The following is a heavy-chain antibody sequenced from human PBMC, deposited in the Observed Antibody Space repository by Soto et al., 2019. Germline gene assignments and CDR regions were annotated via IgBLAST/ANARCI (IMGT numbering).Heavy chain of an antibody. Sequence: GGSLRLSCAASGFTFSSYGMHWVRQAPGKGLEWVAVIWYDGSNKYYADSVKGRFTISRDNSKNTLYLQMNSLRAEDTAVYYCARFPSSGWLRMEEYGMDVWGQGTTVTVSS. J-gene: IGHJ6*02. D-gene: IGHD6-19*01. CDR3: ARFPSSGWLRMEEYGMDV. CDR2: IWYDGSNK. CDR1: GFTFSSYG. V-gene: IGHV3-33*01.